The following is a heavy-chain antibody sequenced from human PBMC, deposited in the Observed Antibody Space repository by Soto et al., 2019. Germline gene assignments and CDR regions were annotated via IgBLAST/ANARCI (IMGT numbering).Heavy chain of an antibody. J-gene: IGHJ6*03. V-gene: IGHV1-69*08. CDR2: IIPILGIA. CDR1: GGTFSSYT. D-gene: IGHD6-19*01. CDR3: ARDRSLDPNYYCYMDV. Sequence: QVQLVQSGAEVKKPGSSVKVSCKASGGTFSSYTITWVRQAPGQGLEWLGRIIPILGIANYAQKFQVRVTITADKSTNTAYMELSSLRSEDTAVYYCARDRSLDPNYYCYMDVWGKGTTVTVSS.